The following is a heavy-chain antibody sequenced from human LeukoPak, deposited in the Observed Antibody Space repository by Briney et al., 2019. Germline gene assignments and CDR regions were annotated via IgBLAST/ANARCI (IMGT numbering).Heavy chain of an antibody. CDR3: ARELRRGWYFDL. CDR2: INPNSGGV. D-gene: IGHD3-10*01. CDR1: GYTFTGYY. Sequence: ASVKVSCKASGYTFTGYYMHWVRQAPGQGLEWMGWINPNSGGVNYAQRFQGRVTMTRDTSISTAYMSLSGLTSDDTAVYFCARELRRGWYFDLWGRGTLVTVSS. V-gene: IGHV1-2*02. J-gene: IGHJ2*01.